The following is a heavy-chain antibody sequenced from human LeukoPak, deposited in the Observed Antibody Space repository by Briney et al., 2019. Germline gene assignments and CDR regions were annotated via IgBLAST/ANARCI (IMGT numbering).Heavy chain of an antibody. V-gene: IGHV3-21*04. CDR2: ISYSSSYI. CDR1: GFIFSSHS. J-gene: IGHJ3*02. D-gene: IGHD3-10*01. CDR3: ARYRVRGVIQNAFDI. Sequence: PGGSLRLSCAASGFIFSSHSMSWVRQAPGKGLEWVSSISYSSSYIKYADLVKGRISISRDNSKNTLYLQMNSLRAEDTAVYYCARYRVRGVIQNAFDIWGQGTMVTVSS.